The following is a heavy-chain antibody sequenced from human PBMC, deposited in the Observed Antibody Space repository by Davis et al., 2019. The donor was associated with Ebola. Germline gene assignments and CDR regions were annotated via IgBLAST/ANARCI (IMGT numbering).Heavy chain of an antibody. CDR3: AKDAGYSSYMGYYYGMDV. CDR2: ISYDGSNK. V-gene: IGHV3-30*04. Sequence: GGSLRLSCAASGFTFSSYAMHWVRQAPGKGLEWVAVISYDGSNKYYADSVKGRFTISRDNSKNTLYLQMNSLRAEDTAVYYCAKDAGYSSYMGYYYGMDVWGQGTTVTVSS. CDR1: GFTFSSYA. D-gene: IGHD4-11*01. J-gene: IGHJ6*02.